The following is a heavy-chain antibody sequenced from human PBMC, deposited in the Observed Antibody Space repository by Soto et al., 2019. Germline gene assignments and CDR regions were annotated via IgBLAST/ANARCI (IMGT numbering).Heavy chain of an antibody. D-gene: IGHD1-26*01. Sequence: QVQLVESGGGVVLPGRSLRLSCEVSEFTFRSHGMHWVRQAPGKGLEWLAVISYDGTNTYYADSVEGRFTISRDNSKNTLYLQMTSLRVEDTAVYYCAKGKEWEPPLSYLLDVWGQGTTVTVS. CDR1: EFTFRSHG. CDR2: ISYDGTNT. V-gene: IGHV3-30*18. J-gene: IGHJ6*02. CDR3: AKGKEWEPPLSYLLDV.